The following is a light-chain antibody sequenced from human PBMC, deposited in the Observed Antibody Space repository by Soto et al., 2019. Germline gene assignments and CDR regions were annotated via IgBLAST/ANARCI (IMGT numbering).Light chain of an antibody. CDR3: ATWDDSLNGPV. CDR1: SSNIGSNK. V-gene: IGLV1-44*01. Sequence: QLVLTQPPSESGTPGQRVTISCSGSSSNIGSNKVNWYQQVPGTAPKLLIYSNDQRPSGVPGRFSGSKSGTSASLAISGLQSEDEADYYCATWDDSLNGPVFGGGTQLTVL. J-gene: IGLJ2*01. CDR2: SND.